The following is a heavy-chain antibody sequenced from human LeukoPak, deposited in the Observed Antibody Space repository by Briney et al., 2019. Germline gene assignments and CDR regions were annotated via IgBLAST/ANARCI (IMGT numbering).Heavy chain of an antibody. J-gene: IGHJ4*02. CDR1: GGSISSYY. CDR3: ARDTRSYDSSGYYFFDF. Sequence: SETLSLTCTVSGGSISSYYWNWLRQPPGKGLEWIGYINYSGSTNSNPSLKSRATISMDTSKHPFSLKLSSVTAADTAVYYCARDTRSYDSSGYYFFDFWGQGTLVTVSS. D-gene: IGHD3-22*01. CDR2: INYSGST. V-gene: IGHV4-59*01.